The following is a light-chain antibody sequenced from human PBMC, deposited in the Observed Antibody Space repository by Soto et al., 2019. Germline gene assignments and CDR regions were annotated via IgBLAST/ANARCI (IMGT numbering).Light chain of an antibody. J-gene: IGLJ3*02. Sequence: QSVLTQPPSASGTPGQIVAISCSGSSSNIGSNTVTWYQQLPGTAPKLLIYSTSQRSSGVPGRFSGSKSGASASLSISGLQSEDEADYYCAAWDDSLNGPVFGGGTKLTVL. CDR2: STS. CDR1: SSNIGSNT. CDR3: AAWDDSLNGPV. V-gene: IGLV1-44*01.